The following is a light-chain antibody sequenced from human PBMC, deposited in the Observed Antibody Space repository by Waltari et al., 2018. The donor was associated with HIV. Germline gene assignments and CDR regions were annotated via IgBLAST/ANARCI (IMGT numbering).Light chain of an antibody. CDR2: DVS. J-gene: IGLJ3*02. CDR1: AIDIGNYNL. Sequence: QSALTQPASVSGNPGQSVTITCTGTAIDIGNYNLVSCFQQHPGKAPKLLIYDVSKRPSGVSSRFSGSKSGYFASLTISGLLTEDESSYYCLTYVSKTSTWQFGGGTYLTV. V-gene: IGLV2-23*02. CDR3: LTYVSKTSTWQ.